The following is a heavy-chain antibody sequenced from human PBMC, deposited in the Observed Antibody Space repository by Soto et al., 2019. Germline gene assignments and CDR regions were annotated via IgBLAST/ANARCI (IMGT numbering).Heavy chain of an antibody. J-gene: IGHJ4*01. D-gene: IGHD5-18*01. V-gene: IGHV1-2*06. CDR2: MNLDTGGT. CDR1: GYRFTNFY. CDR3: ARDGNFAFRGYSFGFAF. Sequence: QVQLVQSGAEVKKPGASVRVSCKASGYRFTNFYIHWVRQAPGQGLEWMGQMNLDTGGTTYAQKFQGRVTMTRDTSINTAYMEVTNLESDDTAIYYCARDGNFAFRGYSFGFAFWGHGTLVTVSS.